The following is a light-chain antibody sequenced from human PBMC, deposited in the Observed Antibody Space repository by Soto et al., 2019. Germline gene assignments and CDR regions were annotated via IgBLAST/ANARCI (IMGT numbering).Light chain of an antibody. CDR2: EGS. CDR1: SSDVGGYVF. J-gene: IGLJ1*01. CDR3: CSYAGSSTYV. V-gene: IGLV2-23*01. Sequence: QSVLTQPPSASGSPGQSVTISCTGTSSDVGGYVFVSWYQQHPGKAPKLMIYEGSKRPSGVSNRFSGSKSGNTASLTISILQAEDEADYYCCSYAGSSTYVFGTGTKVTVL.